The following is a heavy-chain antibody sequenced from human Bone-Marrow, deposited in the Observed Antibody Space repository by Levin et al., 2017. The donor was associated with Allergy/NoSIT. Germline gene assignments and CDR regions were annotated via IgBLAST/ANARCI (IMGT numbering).Heavy chain of an antibody. CDR2: ISDDGSNR. D-gene: IGHD2-2*01. CDR1: GFTLSSYG. V-gene: IGHV3-30*03. CDR3: ARGYCGGTSCYYFFDY. J-gene: IGHJ4*02. Sequence: GESLKISCAASGFTLSSYGMHWVRQAPGKGLEWEAFISDDGSNRYYADSVRGRFTVSRDTSKNTLYLQMNSLRAEDTAVYYCARGYCGGTSCYYFFDYWGQGVLVTVSS.